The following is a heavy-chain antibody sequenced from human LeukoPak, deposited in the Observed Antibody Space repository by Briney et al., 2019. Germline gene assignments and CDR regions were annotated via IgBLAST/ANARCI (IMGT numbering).Heavy chain of an antibody. D-gene: IGHD6-13*01. CDR1: GFTFISYA. CDR3: AKTRPLDSSSWSHGDY. Sequence: PGGSLRLSCAASGFTFISYAMSWVRQAPGRGLEWVSSISKSDGTTYYAASVKGRLTISRDNSKNTLYLQMNGLRAEDTAVYYCAKTRPLDSSSWSHGDYWGQGTLVTVSS. V-gene: IGHV3-23*01. CDR2: ISKSDGTT. J-gene: IGHJ4*02.